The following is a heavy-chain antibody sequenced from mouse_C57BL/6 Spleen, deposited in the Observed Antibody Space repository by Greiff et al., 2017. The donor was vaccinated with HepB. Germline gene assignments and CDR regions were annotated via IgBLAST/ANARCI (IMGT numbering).Heavy chain of an antibody. CDR1: GYTFTSYW. J-gene: IGHJ2*01. CDR2: IDPSDSYT. D-gene: IGHD1-1*01. Sequence: QVQLQQPGAELVKPGASVKLSCKASGYTFTSYWMQWVKQRPGQGLEWIGEIDPSDSYTNYNQKFKGKATLTVDTSSSTAYMQLSSLTSEDSAVYYCARRGYGSSSHFDYWGQGTTLTVSS. CDR3: ARRGYGSSSHFDY. V-gene: IGHV1-50*01.